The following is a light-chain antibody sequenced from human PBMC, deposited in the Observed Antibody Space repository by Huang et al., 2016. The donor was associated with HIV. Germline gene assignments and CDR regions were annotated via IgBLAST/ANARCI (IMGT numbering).Light chain of an antibody. CDR1: QSVFSY. CDR2: DAS. V-gene: IGKV3-11*01. Sequence: EIVLTQSPGTLSLSPGESATLSCRTSQSVFSYLAWYQQRPGQAPRLLIYDASNRATGIPARFSGSGSGTDFTLTISSLEPEDFAVYYCQQRSAWPRTFGQGTKLEIK. CDR3: QQRSAWPRT. J-gene: IGKJ2*01.